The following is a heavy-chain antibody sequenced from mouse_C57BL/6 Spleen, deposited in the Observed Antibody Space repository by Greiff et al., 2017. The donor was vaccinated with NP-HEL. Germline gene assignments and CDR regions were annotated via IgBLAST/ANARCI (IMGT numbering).Heavy chain of an antibody. Sequence: QVQLKQPGAELVKPGASVKLSCKASGYTFTSYWMQWVKQRPGQGLEWIGEIDPSDSYTNYNQKFKGKATLTVDTSSSTAYMQLSSLTSEDSAVYYCARWYGSRGYAMDYWGQGTSVTVSS. CDR2: IDPSDSYT. J-gene: IGHJ4*01. D-gene: IGHD1-1*01. CDR3: ARWYGSRGYAMDY. CDR1: GYTFTSYW. V-gene: IGHV1-50*01.